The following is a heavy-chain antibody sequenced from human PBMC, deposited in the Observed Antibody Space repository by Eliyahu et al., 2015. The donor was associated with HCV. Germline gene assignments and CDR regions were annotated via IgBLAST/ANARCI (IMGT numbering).Heavy chain of an antibody. CDR3: ARGEYRGSYYFGY. CDR2: IWYDGSNK. D-gene: IGHD1-26*01. V-gene: IGHV3-33*01. J-gene: IGHJ4*02. Sequence: QVQLVESGGGVVQPGXSLXLSCAASGFTFXXFGMHWVRQAPGKGLGWVAVIWYDGSNKYYADSVKGRFTISRDNSKNTLYLQMNSLRAEDTAVYYCARGEYRGSYYFGYWGQGTLVTVSS. CDR1: GFTFXXFG.